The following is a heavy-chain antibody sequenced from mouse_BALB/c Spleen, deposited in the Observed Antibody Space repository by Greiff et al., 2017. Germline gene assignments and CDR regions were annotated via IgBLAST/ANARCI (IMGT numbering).Heavy chain of an antibody. CDR1: GYAFSSSW. D-gene: IGHD1-1*01. V-gene: IGHV1-82*01. Sequence: QVQLQQSGPELVKPGASVKISCKASGYAFSSSWMNWVKQRPGQGLEWIGRIYPGDGDTNYNGKFKGKATLTADKSSSTAYMQLSSLTSVDSAVYFCATNYCGSTWFAYWGEGTLVTVSA. CDR3: ATNYCGSTWFAY. J-gene: IGHJ3*01. CDR2: IYPGDGDT.